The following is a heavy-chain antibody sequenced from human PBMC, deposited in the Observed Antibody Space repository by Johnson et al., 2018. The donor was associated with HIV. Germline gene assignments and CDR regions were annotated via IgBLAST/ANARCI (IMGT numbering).Heavy chain of an antibody. CDR1: GFTVSSNY. CDR3: ATYSSSWYKGGYAFDI. V-gene: IGHV3-66*01. J-gene: IGHJ3*02. D-gene: IGHD6-13*01. CDR2: IYTGGIT. Sequence: VQLVESGGGLVQPGGSLRLSCAASGFTVSSNYMSWVRQAPGKGLEWVSVIYTGGITYYADSVKGRFTISRDNAKNSLYLQMNSLRAEDTAVYYCATYSSSWYKGGYAFDIWGQGTMVTVSS.